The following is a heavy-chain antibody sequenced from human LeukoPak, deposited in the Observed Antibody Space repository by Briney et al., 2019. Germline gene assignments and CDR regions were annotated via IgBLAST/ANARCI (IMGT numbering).Heavy chain of an antibody. CDR1: GGSIRSYY. V-gene: IGHV4-59*01. Sequence: SETLSLTCTVSGGSIRSYYWSWIRRAPGKGLEWIGFISYSGYTSYSPSLKSRVAISVDTSKSQFSLRLRSMTAADTAIYYCARGRNDNGGMFFDSWAQGTLVTVSS. CDR3: ARGRNDNGGMFFDS. J-gene: IGHJ4*02. D-gene: IGHD4-23*01. CDR2: ISYSGYT.